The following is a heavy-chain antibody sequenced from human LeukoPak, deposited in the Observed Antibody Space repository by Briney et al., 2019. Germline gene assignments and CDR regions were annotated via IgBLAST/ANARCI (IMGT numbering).Heavy chain of an antibody. CDR3: AIGRDSGSYYDY. CDR1: GGTFSSYA. CDR2: FDPEDGET. D-gene: IGHD1-26*01. V-gene: IGHV1-24*01. J-gene: IGHJ4*02. Sequence: ASVKVSCKASGGTFSSYAISWVRQAPGKGLEWMGGFDPEDGETIYAQKFQGRVTMTEDTSTDTAYMELSSLRSEDTAVYYCAIGRDSGSYYDYWGQGTLVTVSS.